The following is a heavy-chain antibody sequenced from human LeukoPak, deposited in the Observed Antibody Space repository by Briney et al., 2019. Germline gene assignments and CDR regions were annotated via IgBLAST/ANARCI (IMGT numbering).Heavy chain of an antibody. V-gene: IGHV3-48*01. CDR1: GFTFSSYS. D-gene: IGHD3-9*01. Sequence: PGGSLRLSCAASGFTFSSYSMNWVRQAPGKGLEWVSYISSSSTIYYADSVKGRFTISRDNAKNSLYLQMNSLRAEDTAVYYCARDYDILIIDYWGQGTLVTVSS. CDR3: ARDYDILIIDY. CDR2: ISSSSTI. J-gene: IGHJ4*02.